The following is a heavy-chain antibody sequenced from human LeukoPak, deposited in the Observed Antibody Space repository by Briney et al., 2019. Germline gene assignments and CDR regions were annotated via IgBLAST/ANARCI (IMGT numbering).Heavy chain of an antibody. CDR3: AKDLSGSEGPFDY. CDR2: ISGSGGST. Sequence: PGGSLRLSCAASGFTFSRYAMSWVRQAPGKGLEWVSAISGSGGSTYYADSVKGRFTISRDNSKNTLYLQMNSLRAEDTAVYYCAKDLSGSEGPFDYWGQGTLVTVSS. CDR1: GFTFSRYA. V-gene: IGHV3-23*01. D-gene: IGHD6-19*01. J-gene: IGHJ4*02.